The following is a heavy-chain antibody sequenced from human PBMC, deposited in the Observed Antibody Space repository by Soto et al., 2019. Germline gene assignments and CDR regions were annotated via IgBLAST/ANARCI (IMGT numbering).Heavy chain of an antibody. CDR1: GGTFSSYA. D-gene: IGHD1-7*01. Sequence: QVQLVQSGAEVKKPGSSVKVSCKASGGTFSSYAISWVRQAPGQGLEWMGGIIPIFGIANYAQKFQGRVTITADESTSTAYMELSSLRSEDTAVYYCAGPPELTRIYYYYGMDVWGQGTTVTVSS. J-gene: IGHJ6*02. CDR3: AGPPELTRIYYYYGMDV. CDR2: IIPIFGIA. V-gene: IGHV1-69*12.